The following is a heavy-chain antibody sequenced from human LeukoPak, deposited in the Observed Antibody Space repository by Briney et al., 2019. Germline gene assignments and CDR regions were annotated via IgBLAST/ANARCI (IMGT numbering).Heavy chain of an antibody. J-gene: IGHJ5*02. CDR1: GFTFSDYY. CDR3: AREDTYYDILTGYYKWFDP. V-gene: IGHV3-11*01. D-gene: IGHD3-9*01. CDR2: ISSSGSTI. Sequence: GGSLRLSRAASGFTFSDYYMSWIRQAPGKGLEWVSYISSSGSTIYYADSVKGRFTISRDNAKNSLYLQMNSLRAEDTAVYYCAREDTYYDILTGYYKWFDPWGQGTLVTVSS.